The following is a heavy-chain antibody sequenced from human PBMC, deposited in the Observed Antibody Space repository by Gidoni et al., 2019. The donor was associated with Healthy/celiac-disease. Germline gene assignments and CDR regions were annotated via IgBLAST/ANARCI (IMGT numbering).Heavy chain of an antibody. CDR3: AKDQLPLVYGDYKG. J-gene: IGHJ4*02. D-gene: IGHD4-17*01. CDR1: GFTFSSYA. CDR2: ISGSGGST. V-gene: IGHV3-23*01. Sequence: EVQLLASGGGLVQPGGSLRLSCAASGFTFSSYAMSWVRQDPGKGLEGVSAISGSGGSTYYADSVKGRFTISRDNSKNTLYLQMNSLRAEDTAVYYCAKDQLPLVYGDYKGWGQGTLVTVSS.